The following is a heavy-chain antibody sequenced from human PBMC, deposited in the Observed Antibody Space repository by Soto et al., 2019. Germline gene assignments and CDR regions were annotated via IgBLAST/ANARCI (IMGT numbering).Heavy chain of an antibody. J-gene: IGHJ5*02. Sequence: SETLYLTCTFSVVSIRSAGHYWSWIRQHPWKGLEWIGYINDSGSTFYNPSLRSRLNISVDTSENQFSLRLTSVTAADTAVYFCARWGGVYTDAVCDTPFELWGQGTLVSVS. CDR3: ARWGGVYTDAVCDTPFEL. V-gene: IGHV4-31*03. CDR1: VVSIRSAGHY. CDR2: INDSGST. D-gene: IGHD2-8*01.